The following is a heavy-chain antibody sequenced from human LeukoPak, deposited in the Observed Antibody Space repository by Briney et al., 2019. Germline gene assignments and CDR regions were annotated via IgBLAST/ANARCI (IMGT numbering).Heavy chain of an antibody. V-gene: IGHV4-39*07. CDR2: IYYSGST. Sequence: SETLSLTCTVSGGSISSSSYYWGWIRQPPGKGLEWIGSIYYSGSTYYNPSLKSRVTISVDTSKNQFSLKLSSVTAADTAVYYCPSCVSYYDSSGYSDYWGQGTLVTVSS. CDR1: GGSISSSSYY. J-gene: IGHJ4*02. CDR3: PSCVSYYDSSGYSDY. D-gene: IGHD3-22*01.